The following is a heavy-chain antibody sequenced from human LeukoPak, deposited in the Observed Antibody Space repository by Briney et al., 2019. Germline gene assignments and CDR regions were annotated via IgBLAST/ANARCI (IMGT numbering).Heavy chain of an antibody. D-gene: IGHD6-13*01. J-gene: IGHJ5*02. V-gene: IGHV4-4*07. CDR3: ARDHGIAAAGNWFDP. Sequence: SETLSLTCTVSGGSISSYYWSWIRQPAGKGLEWIGRIYTSGSTNCNPSLKSRVTMSVDTSKNQFSLKLSSVTAADTAVYYCARDHGIAAAGNWFDPWGQETLVTVSS. CDR1: GGSISSYY. CDR2: IYTSGST.